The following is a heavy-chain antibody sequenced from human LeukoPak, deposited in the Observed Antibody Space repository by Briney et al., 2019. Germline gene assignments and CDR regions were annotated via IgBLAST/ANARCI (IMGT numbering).Heavy chain of an antibody. CDR3: ARGGGYYYGSGRLSYYYYGMDV. Sequence: ASVKVSCKASGYTFTGYYMHWVRQAPGQGLEWMGWINPNSGGTNYAQKFQGWVTMTRDTSISTAYMELSRLRSDDTAVYHCARGGGYYYGSGRLSYYYYGMDVWGKGTTVTVSS. D-gene: IGHD3-10*01. J-gene: IGHJ6*04. CDR1: GYTFTGYY. CDR2: INPNSGGT. V-gene: IGHV1-2*04.